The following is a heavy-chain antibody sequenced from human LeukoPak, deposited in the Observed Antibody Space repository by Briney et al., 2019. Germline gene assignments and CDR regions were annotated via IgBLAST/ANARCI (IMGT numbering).Heavy chain of an antibody. V-gene: IGHV4-30-4*08. D-gene: IGHD3-3*01. CDR3: ARGPLFGEGYFDY. CDR1: GGSISSGDYY. J-gene: IGHJ4*02. CDR2: IYYSGST. Sequence: PSETLSLTCTVSGGSISSGDYYWSWIRQPPGKGLEWIGYIYYSGSTYYNPSLKSRVTISVDTSKNQFSLKLSSVTAADTAVYYCARGPLFGEGYFDYWGQGTLVTVSS.